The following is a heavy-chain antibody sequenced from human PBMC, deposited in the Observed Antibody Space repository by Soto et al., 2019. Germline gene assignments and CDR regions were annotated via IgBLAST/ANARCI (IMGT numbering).Heavy chain of an antibody. J-gene: IGHJ6*02. Sequence: EVQLLESGGGLVQPGGSLRLSCAASGFTFSSYAMSWVRQAPGKGLEWVSAISGSGGSTYYADSVKGRFTIARDNSKNTLYLQMNSLRAEDTAVYYCAKATSSSWDPYGMDVWGQGTPVTVAS. CDR1: GFTFSSYA. V-gene: IGHV3-23*01. D-gene: IGHD6-13*01. CDR3: AKATSSSWDPYGMDV. CDR2: ISGSGGST.